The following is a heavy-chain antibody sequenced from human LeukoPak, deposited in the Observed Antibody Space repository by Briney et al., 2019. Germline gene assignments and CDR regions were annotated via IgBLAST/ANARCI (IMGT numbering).Heavy chain of an antibody. CDR2: ISGSGGST. V-gene: IGHV3-23*01. D-gene: IGHD6-19*01. CDR1: GFTFSSYA. J-gene: IGHJ4*02. Sequence: GGSLRLSCAASGFTFSSYAMSWVRQAPGKGLEWVSAISGSGGSTYYADSVKGRFTISRDNSKNTLYLQMNSLRAEDTAVYYCAESWRIAVAGTVFDYWGQGTLVTVSS. CDR3: AESWRIAVAGTVFDY.